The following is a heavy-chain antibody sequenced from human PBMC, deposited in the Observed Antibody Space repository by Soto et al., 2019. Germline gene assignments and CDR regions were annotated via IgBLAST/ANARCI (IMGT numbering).Heavy chain of an antibody. Sequence: TLSFTSTGDAGAFIDYSSRWIRQHPGKLLEWIGEINHSGSTNYNPSLKSRVTISVDTSKNQFSLKLSSVTAADTAVYYCARRSDYKLHMTRIYYYYGMDVWGQGTTVTVSS. V-gene: IGHV4-34*01. CDR3: ARRSDYKLHMTRIYYYYGMDV. J-gene: IGHJ6*02. CDR1: AGAFIDYS. CDR2: INHSGST. D-gene: IGHD3-16*01.